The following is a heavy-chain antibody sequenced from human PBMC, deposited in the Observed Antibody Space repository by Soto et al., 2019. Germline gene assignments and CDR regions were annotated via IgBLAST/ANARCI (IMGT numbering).Heavy chain of an antibody. V-gene: IGHV1-18*01. CDR3: ARGPQCSGGSCYSLLDY. CDR1: GYTFTSYG. J-gene: IGHJ4*02. Sequence: QVQLVQSGAEVKKPGASVKVSCKASGYTFTSYGISWVRQAPGQGLEWMGWISAYNGNTNYAQKLQGRVTMTTDTAXSXXYMELRSLRSDDTAVYYCARGPQCSGGSCYSLLDYWGQGTLVTVSS. CDR2: ISAYNGNT. D-gene: IGHD2-15*01.